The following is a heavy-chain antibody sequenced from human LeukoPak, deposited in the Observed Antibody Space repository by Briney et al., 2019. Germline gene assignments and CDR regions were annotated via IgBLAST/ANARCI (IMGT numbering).Heavy chain of an antibody. V-gene: IGHV4-59*01. J-gene: IGHJ3*02. Sequence: SETLSLTCTVSGGSISSYYWSWIRQPPGKGLEWIGYIYYSGSTNYNPSLKSRVTISVDTSKNQFSLKLSSVTAADTAVYYWARVGYSSSWYAAPGAFDIWGQATMVTVSS. CDR3: ARVGYSSSWYAAPGAFDI. CDR1: GGSISSYY. D-gene: IGHD6-13*01. CDR2: IYYSGST.